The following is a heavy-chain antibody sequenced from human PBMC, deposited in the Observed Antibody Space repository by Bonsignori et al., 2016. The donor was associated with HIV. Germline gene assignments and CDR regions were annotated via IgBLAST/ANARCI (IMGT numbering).Heavy chain of an antibody. D-gene: IGHD3-3*01. J-gene: IGHJ2*01. CDR1: GFTFNRYG. V-gene: IGHV3-30*02. Sequence: GGSLRLSCTASGFTFNRYGMHWVRQAPGKGLEWVAFIWYDGSNKYYADSVKGRFTISRDNSKNTLYLQMNSLRTEDTAVYSCAKDRDYDFRYFDLWGRGTLVTVSS. CDR2: IWYDGSNK. CDR3: AKDRDYDFRYFDL.